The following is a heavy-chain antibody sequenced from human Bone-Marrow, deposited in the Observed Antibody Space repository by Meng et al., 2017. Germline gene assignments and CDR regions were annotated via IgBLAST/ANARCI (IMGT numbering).Heavy chain of an antibody. J-gene: IGHJ5*02. CDR3: ARVGEYEFDP. V-gene: IGHV1-69*05. CDR1: GGTFSSYA. D-gene: IGHD2-21*01. Sequence: QVALVQAGDEVKKPWSSVKASCKASGGTFSSYAISWVRQAPGQGLEWMGGIIPIFGTANYAQKFQGRVTITTDESTSTAYMELSSLRSEDTAAYYCARVGEYEFDPWGQGTLVTVSS. CDR2: IIPIFGTA.